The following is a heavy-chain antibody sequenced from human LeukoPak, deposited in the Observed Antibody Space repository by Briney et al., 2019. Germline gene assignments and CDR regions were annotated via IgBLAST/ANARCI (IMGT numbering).Heavy chain of an antibody. J-gene: IGHJ4*02. Sequence: KPSETLSLTCTVSSASVTSHHWAWIRQPPGKGLEWVGRVHLSGSTNYNPSLRSRVAISLDNSNNEVSLPLHSVSAANTADYYCARDESSRDGSGGYHYWGRGVLVTVSS. V-gene: IGHV4-4*07. CDR1: SASVTSHH. CDR3: ARDESSRDGSGGYHY. D-gene: IGHD5-24*01. CDR2: VHLSGST.